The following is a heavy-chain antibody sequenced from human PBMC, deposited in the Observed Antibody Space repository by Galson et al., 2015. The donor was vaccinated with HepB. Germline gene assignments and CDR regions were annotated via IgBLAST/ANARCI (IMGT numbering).Heavy chain of an antibody. CDR3: ARDGADIVVVPAAMEVGANWFDP. D-gene: IGHD2-2*01. CDR1: GYTFTSYG. Sequence: SVKVSCKASGYTFTSYGISWVRQAPGQGLEWMGWISAYNGNTNYAQKLQGRVTMTTDTSTSTAYMELRSLRSDDTAVYYCARDGADIVVVPAAMEVGANWFDPWGQGTLVTVSS. V-gene: IGHV1-18*01. CDR2: ISAYNGNT. J-gene: IGHJ5*02.